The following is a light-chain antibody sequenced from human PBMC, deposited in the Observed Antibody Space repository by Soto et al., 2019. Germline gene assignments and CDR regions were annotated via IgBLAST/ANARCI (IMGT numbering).Light chain of an antibody. V-gene: IGLV2-23*01. CDR1: SRVVGSYNL. CDR3: CSFAGSSTYV. CDR2: EGT. J-gene: IGLJ1*01. Sequence: LTQPATVSGSPGQSITISCTGTSRVVGSYNLVSWYQQHPGNAPKLIIYEGTKRPSGVSYRFSGSKSGNTASLTISGLQEEDEGDYHCCSFAGSSTYVFGTGTKVTVL.